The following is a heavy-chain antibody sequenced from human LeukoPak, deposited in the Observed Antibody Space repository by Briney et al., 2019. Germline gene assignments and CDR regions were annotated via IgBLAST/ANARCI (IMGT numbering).Heavy chain of an antibody. D-gene: IGHD2-2*01. CDR1: GGTFSSYA. Sequence: GASVKVSCKASGGTFSSYAISWVRQAPGQGLEWMGGIIPIFGTANYAQKFQGRVTITADESTSTAYMELSSLRSEDTAVYYCARPDIVVVPAAPSLPNDAFDIWGQGTMVTVSS. V-gene: IGHV1-69*13. CDR2: IIPIFGTA. J-gene: IGHJ3*02. CDR3: ARPDIVVVPAAPSLPNDAFDI.